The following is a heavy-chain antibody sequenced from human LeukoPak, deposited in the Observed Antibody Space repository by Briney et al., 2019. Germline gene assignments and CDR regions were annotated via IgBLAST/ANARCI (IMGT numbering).Heavy chain of an antibody. J-gene: IGHJ6*03. CDR3: ARTAHPGNYYYYMDV. CDR2: INPSGGST. D-gene: IGHD1-14*01. CDR1: GYTFTSYY. V-gene: IGHV1-46*01. Sequence: GASVKVSCKASGYTFTSYYMHWVRQAPGQGLEWMGIINPSGGSTSYAQKFQGRVTMTRDMSTSTVYMELSSLRSEDTAVYYCARTAHPGNYYYYMDVWGKGTTVTVSS.